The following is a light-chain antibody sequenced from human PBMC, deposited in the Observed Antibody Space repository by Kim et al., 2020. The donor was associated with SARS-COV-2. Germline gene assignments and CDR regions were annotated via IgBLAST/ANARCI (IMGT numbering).Light chain of an antibody. CDR3: QQDGSSPFT. V-gene: IGKV3-20*01. J-gene: IGKJ4*01. CDR1: TSVSSNF. CDR2: GAS. Sequence: SPGKTAPPSSTGSTSVSSNFSAWHQQKPGPAPVLLIYGASSSATSIPGCISGSCSGKDFTLTISRLQAEDFAVYYCQQDGSSPFTFGGGTQLDIK.